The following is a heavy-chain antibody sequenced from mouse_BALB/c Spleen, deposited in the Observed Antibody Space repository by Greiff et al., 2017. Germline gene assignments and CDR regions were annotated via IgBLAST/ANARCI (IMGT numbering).Heavy chain of an antibody. Sequence: DVKLQESGPGLVKPSQSLSLTCTVTGYSITSDYAWNWIRQFPGNKLEWMGYISYSGSTSYNPSLKSRISITRDTSKNQFFLQLNSVTTEDTATYYCARQGYGYPFAYWGQGTLVTVSA. CDR2: ISYSGST. J-gene: IGHJ3*01. CDR1: GYSITSDYA. CDR3: ARQGYGYPFAY. V-gene: IGHV3-2*02. D-gene: IGHD1-2*01.